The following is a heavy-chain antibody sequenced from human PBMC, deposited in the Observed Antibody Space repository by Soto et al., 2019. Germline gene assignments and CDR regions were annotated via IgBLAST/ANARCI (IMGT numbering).Heavy chain of an antibody. J-gene: IGHJ4*02. Sequence: QVQLVQSGAEVKKPGSSVKVSCKACGGTFSSYAISWVRQAPGQGHEWMGGIIPIFGTANYAQKFQGRVTITADESTSTAYMELSSLRSEDTAVYYCARGVSRIVGATTGYDYWGQGTLVTVSS. CDR1: GGTFSSYA. CDR2: IIPIFGTA. D-gene: IGHD1-26*01. CDR3: ARGVSRIVGATTGYDY. V-gene: IGHV1-69*01.